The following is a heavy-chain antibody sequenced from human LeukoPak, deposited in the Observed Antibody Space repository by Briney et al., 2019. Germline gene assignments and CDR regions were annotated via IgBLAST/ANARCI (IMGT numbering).Heavy chain of an antibody. D-gene: IGHD3-3*01. CDR3: VRSMSGRNDF. CDR2: INTDGSRT. Sequence: GGSLRLSCAGSGFTFSNYWVHWARQAPGKGLVWVSRINTDGSRTDYADSVRGRFTISRDNAKNTLSLQMNSLTAEDTAVYYCVRSMSGRNDFWGQGTLVTVSS. J-gene: IGHJ4*02. CDR1: GFTFSNYW. V-gene: IGHV3-74*01.